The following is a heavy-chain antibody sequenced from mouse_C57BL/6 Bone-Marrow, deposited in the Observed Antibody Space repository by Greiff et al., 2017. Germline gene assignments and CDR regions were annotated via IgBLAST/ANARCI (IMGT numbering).Heavy chain of an antibody. CDR2: IRNGGGST. V-gene: IGHV5-12*01. J-gene: IGHJ3*01. CDR3: ARDTWFAY. CDR1: GFTFSDYY. Sequence: EVKLVESGGGLVQPGGSLKLSCAASGFTFSDYYMYWVRQTPEKRLEWVAYIRNGGGSTYYPDTVKGRFTISRDNAKNTLYLQMSRLKSEDTAMYYCARDTWFAYWGQGTLVTVSA.